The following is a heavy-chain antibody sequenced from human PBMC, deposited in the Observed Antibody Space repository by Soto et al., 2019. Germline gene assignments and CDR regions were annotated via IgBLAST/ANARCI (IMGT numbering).Heavy chain of an antibody. Sequence: QVQLVESGGGVVQPGESLRLSCAASGFGVSNYGMHWVRQAPGKGLEWVAVIWKDENNKYYRDSVKGRFTISRDNSKNTVELHMSSLRGEDTAVYYCARGDAWTDEAFDIWGQGTMFTVSS. CDR3: ARGDAWTDEAFDI. D-gene: IGHD5-12*01. CDR2: IWKDENNK. J-gene: IGHJ3*02. V-gene: IGHV3-33*01. CDR1: GFGVSNYG.